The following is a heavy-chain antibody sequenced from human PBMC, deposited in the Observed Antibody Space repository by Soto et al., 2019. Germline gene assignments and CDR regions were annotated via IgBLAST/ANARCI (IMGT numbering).Heavy chain of an antibody. CDR1: GLTFIRHA. J-gene: IGHJ4*02. D-gene: IGHD6-19*01. CDR2: ISDDGSKK. Sequence: QVQLVESGGGVVQPGRSLRLSCAASGLTFIRHAMHWVRQVPGKGLEWVAAISDDGSKKHYVDSVKGRFSISRDKSRNTVVLQMNRLRAEDTAVYFCAGERETSSWFLSGFEYWGQGTLVTVSS. V-gene: IGHV3-30-3*01. CDR3: AGERETSSWFLSGFEY.